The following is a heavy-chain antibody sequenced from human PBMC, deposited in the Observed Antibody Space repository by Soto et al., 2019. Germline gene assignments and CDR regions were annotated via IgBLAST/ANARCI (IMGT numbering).Heavy chain of an antibody. D-gene: IGHD3-16*02. V-gene: IGHV3-15*07. J-gene: IGHJ4*02. CDR2: IKSKTDGGTT. CDR3: TTERGPDSIDFEY. Sequence: PGGSLRLSCAASGFTFSNAWMNWVRQAPGKGLEWVGRIKSKTDGGTTDYAAPVKGRFTISRDDSKNTLYLQMNSLKTEDTAVYYCTTERGPDSIDFEYWGQGTLVTVSS. CDR1: GFTFSNAW.